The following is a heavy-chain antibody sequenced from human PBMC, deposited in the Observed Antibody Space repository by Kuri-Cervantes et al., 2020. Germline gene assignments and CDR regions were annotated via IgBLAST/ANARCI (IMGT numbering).Heavy chain of an antibody. CDR2: INHSGST. CDR1: GGSFSGYY. CDR3: ARYYPEWLLYNWFDP. D-gene: IGHD3-3*01. J-gene: IGHJ5*02. Sequence: SETLSLTCAVYGGSFSGYYWSWIRQPPGKGLEWIGEINHSGSTNYNPSLKSRVTISVDTSKNQFSLKLNSVTAADTAVYYCARYYPEWLLYNWFDPWGQGTLVTVSS. V-gene: IGHV4-34*01.